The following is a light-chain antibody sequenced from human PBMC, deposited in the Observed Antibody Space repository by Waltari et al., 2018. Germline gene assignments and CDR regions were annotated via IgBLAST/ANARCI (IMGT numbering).Light chain of an antibody. V-gene: IGKV1-9*01. Sequence: DIQLTQSPSFLSASVGDRVTVTCRASQVITSHLAWYQQKPGKAPKLLIYAASTLNSGVPSRVSGSGSGTEFTLTINSLQPEDFATYYCQHLNSYPPFSFGPGTKVDIK. CDR1: QVITSH. CDR3: QHLNSYPPFS. J-gene: IGKJ3*01. CDR2: AAS.